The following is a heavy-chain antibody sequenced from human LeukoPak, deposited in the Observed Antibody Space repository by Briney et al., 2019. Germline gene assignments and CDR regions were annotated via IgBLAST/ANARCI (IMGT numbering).Heavy chain of an antibody. CDR1: GGSIGNYY. CDR3: ARGRWKTGMDSPYYFDY. Sequence: PSETLSLTCTVSGGSIGNYYWSWIRQPAGKGLEWIGRTHTSGSTNYNPSLMSRVTMSVDTSKNQFSLKLTSVTAADTAVYYCARGRWKTGMDSPYYFDYWGQGTLVTVSS. CDR2: THTSGST. D-gene: IGHD2-2*03. V-gene: IGHV4-4*07. J-gene: IGHJ4*02.